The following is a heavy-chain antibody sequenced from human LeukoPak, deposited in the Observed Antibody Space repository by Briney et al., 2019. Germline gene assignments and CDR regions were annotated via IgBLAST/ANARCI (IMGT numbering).Heavy chain of an antibody. CDR2: ISSSSSTI. Sequence: GGSLRLSCAASGFTFSSYSMNWVRQAPGKGLEWVSYISSSSSTIYYADPVKGRFTISRDNAKNSLYLQMNSLRAEDTAVYYCARDRGCSSTSCYAKWFDPWGQGTLVTVPS. D-gene: IGHD2-2*01. CDR1: GFTFSSYS. V-gene: IGHV3-48*01. CDR3: ARDRGCSSTSCYAKWFDP. J-gene: IGHJ5*02.